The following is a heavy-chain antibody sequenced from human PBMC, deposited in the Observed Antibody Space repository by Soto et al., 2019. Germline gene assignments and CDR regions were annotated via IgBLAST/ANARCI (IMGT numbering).Heavy chain of an antibody. Sequence: QVQLVQSGAEVKKPGSSVKVSCKASGGTFSSYAISWVRQAPGQGLEWMGGSIPIFGTANYAQKFQGRVTITADESTRTAYMAMSSLRAEDTAVYYCSSPTKPPYYYYGMDVWGQGTTVTVSS. J-gene: IGHJ6*02. D-gene: IGHD1-1*01. CDR1: GGTFSSYA. CDR3: SSPTKPPYYYYGMDV. V-gene: IGHV1-69*12. CDR2: SIPIFGTA.